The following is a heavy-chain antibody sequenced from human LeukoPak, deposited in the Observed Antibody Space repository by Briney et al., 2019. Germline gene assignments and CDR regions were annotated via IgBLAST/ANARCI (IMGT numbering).Heavy chain of an antibody. CDR1: GGSMTNNTFY. CDR2: IYHTGPT. Sequence: SQTLSLTCTVSGGSMTNNTFYWGWIRQPPGKGLEWIGSIYHTGPTYYNPSLKSRVTISVDTSKNQFSLKLSSVTAADTAVYYCARVLIWFGQLQNWFDPWGPGTLVTVSS. D-gene: IGHD3-10*01. V-gene: IGHV4-39*07. J-gene: IGHJ5*02. CDR3: ARVLIWFGQLQNWFDP.